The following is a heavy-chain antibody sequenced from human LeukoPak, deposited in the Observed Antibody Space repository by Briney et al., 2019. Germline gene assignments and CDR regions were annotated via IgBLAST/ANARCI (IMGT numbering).Heavy chain of an antibody. CDR3: ARDHSGSPYYYYYYGMDV. J-gene: IGHJ6*02. D-gene: IGHD1-26*01. Sequence: SETLSLTCTVSGGSISSYYWSWIRQPAGKGLEWIGRIYTSGSTNYNPSLKSRVTMSVDTSKNQFSLKLSSVTAADTAVYYCARDHSGSPYYYYYYGMDVWGQGTTVTVSS. CDR2: IYTSGST. CDR1: GGSISSYY. V-gene: IGHV4-4*07.